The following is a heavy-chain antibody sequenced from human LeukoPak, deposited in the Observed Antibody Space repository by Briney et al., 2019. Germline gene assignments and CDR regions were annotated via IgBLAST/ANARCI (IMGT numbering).Heavy chain of an antibody. CDR3: ARDGLYSSSWDLDY. J-gene: IGHJ4*02. D-gene: IGHD6-6*01. CDR1: GFTFSSYS. Sequence: GGSLRLSCAASGFTFSSYSMNWVRQAPGKGLEWVSFISSSSSYIYYADSVKGRFTISRDNAKNSLYLQMNSLRAEDTAVYYCARDGLYSSSWDLDYWGQGTLVTVSS. CDR2: ISSSSSYI. V-gene: IGHV3-21*01.